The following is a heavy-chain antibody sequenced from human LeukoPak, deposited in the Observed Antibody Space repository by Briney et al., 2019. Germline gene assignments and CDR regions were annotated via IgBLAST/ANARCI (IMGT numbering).Heavy chain of an antibody. J-gene: IGHJ4*02. V-gene: IGHV3-66*01. CDR2: LYSRGNT. Sequence: GGSLRPSCAASGITVSTNYLSWVRQAPGKGLEWVSVLYSRGNTKYADSVRGRFTISRDSLKNTLYLQMNSLRAEDTAVYYCARPGSASGYWVHWGQGTLVTVSS. D-gene: IGHD3-3*01. CDR1: GITVSTNY. CDR3: ARPGSASGYWVH.